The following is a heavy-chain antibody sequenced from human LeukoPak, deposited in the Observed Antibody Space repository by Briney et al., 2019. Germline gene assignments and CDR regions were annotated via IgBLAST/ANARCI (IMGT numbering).Heavy chain of an antibody. D-gene: IGHD4-23*01. CDR2: IYSGGST. V-gene: IGHV3-66*01. CDR1: GFTVSSNY. Sequence: GGSLRLSCAASGFTVSSNYMSWVRQAPGKGLEWVSVIYSGGSTYYADSVKGRFTISRDNSKNTLYLQMNSLRAEDTAVYYCARGVTWDQLLFDYWGQGTLVTVSS. J-gene: IGHJ4*02. CDR3: ARGVTWDQLLFDY.